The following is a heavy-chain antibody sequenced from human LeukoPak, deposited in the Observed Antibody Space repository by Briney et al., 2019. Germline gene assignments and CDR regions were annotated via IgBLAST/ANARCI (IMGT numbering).Heavy chain of an antibody. CDR2: IWYDGSNK. V-gene: IGHV3-33*01. Sequence: GGSLRLSCAASGFTFSSYGMHWVRQAPGKGLEWVAVIWYDGSNKYYADSVKGRFTISRDNSKNTLYPQMNSLRAEDTAVYYCVRTPYDSFGLFDYWGQGTLVTVSS. CDR1: GFTFSSYG. J-gene: IGHJ4*02. CDR3: VRTPYDSFGLFDY. D-gene: IGHD3-16*01.